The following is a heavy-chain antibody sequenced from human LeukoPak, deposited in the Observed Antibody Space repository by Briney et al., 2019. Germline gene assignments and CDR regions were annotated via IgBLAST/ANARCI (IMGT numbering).Heavy chain of an antibody. D-gene: IGHD2-8*01. CDR1: GDSFSSYG. CDR2: INVNT. CDR3: ARAPRCNTNSCNSWFDP. J-gene: IGHJ5*02. Sequence: ASVKVSCKASGDSFSSYGISWLRQAPGQGLEWMGWINVNTKYAQKFQGRVTMTTDTSKTTAYMELRSLRSDDTAAYYCARAPRCNTNSCNSWFDPWGQGTLVTVSS. V-gene: IGHV1-18*01.